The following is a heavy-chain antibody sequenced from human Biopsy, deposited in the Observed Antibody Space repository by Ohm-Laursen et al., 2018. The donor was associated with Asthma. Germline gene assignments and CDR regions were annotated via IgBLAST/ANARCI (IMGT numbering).Heavy chain of an antibody. CDR3: VRGVDRVTGLLDHFDS. V-gene: IGHV4-59*07. Sequence: SDTLSLTCTVSGGSINNFYWSWIRQPPGKGLESIGHVYYSGSTNYNPSLKSRVTISIDASKNQFSLKLTSVTVADTAVYYCVRGVDRVTGLLDHFDSWGQVTLVTVSS. D-gene: IGHD2-21*02. J-gene: IGHJ4*02. CDR1: GGSINNFY. CDR2: VYYSGST.